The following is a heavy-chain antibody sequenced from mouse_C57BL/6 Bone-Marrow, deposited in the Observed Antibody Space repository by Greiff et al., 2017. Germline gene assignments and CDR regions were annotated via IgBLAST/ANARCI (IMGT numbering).Heavy chain of an antibody. CDR2: ILPGSGST. J-gene: IGHJ4*01. V-gene: IGHV1-9*01. CDR1: GYTFTGYW. D-gene: IGHD1-1*01. CDR3: ASVIAAVVATKDDYAMDY. Sequence: QVQLQQSGAELMKPGASVKLSCKASGYTFTGYWIEWVKQRPGHGLEWIGEILPGSGSTTYNEKFKGKATFTADTSSNAAYPQISSLTAEESAIYYCASVIAAVVATKDDYAMDYWGQGTSVTVSS.